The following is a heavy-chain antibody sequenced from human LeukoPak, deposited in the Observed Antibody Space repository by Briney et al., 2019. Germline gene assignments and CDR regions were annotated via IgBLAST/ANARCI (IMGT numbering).Heavy chain of an antibody. D-gene: IGHD5-18*01. J-gene: IGHJ4*02. Sequence: VASVKVSCKASGYTFTRYYMHWVQQASGQGLEWMGIINPSGGSTNYAQKFQGRVTMTRDTSTSTVYLELSSLGSEDTAVYYCARDGSYGPDYWGQGTLVTVSS. CDR1: GYTFTRYY. CDR2: INPSGGST. CDR3: ARDGSYGPDY. V-gene: IGHV1-46*01.